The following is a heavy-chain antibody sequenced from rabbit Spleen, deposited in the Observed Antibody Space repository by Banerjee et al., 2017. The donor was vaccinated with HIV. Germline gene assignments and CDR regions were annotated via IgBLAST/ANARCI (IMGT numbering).Heavy chain of an antibody. V-gene: IGHV1S40*01. CDR2: IYTSSDYT. Sequence: QSLEESGGGLVKPGASLTLTCTASGFSFSSSYWICWVRQAPGKGLEWIGCIYTSSDYTYYASWAKGRFTISKTSSTTVTLQMTSLTAADTATYFCARDTGSSFSSYGMDLWGPGTLVTVS. D-gene: IGHD8-1*01. CDR1: GFSFSSSYW. CDR3: ARDTGSSFSSYGMDL. J-gene: IGHJ6*01.